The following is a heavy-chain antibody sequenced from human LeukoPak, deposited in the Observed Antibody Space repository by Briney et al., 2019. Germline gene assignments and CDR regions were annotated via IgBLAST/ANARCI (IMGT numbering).Heavy chain of an antibody. V-gene: IGHV3-48*03. CDR1: GFTFSSYE. CDR3: AKIMVRGEVDY. CDR2: ISSSGFTI. J-gene: IGHJ4*02. Sequence: GGSLRLSCVASGFTFSSYEMEWVRQAPGKGLEWVSYISSSGFTIYYADSVKGRFTISRDNSKNTLYLQMNSLRAEDTAVYYCAKIMVRGEVDYWGQGTLVTVSS. D-gene: IGHD3-10*01.